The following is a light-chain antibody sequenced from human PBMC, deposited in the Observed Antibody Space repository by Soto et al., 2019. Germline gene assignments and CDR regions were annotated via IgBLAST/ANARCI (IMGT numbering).Light chain of an antibody. CDR3: QQYSTYSRT. CDR2: KAS. Sequence: DIQMTQSPSTLSASIGDRVTITWRASQNITIWLAWYQQKPGKAPKLLVYKASTLESGVPSRFSGSGSGTDFTLTIVSLQPDDFATYHCQQYSTYSRTFGQGTKVEIK. V-gene: IGKV1-5*03. CDR1: QNITIW. J-gene: IGKJ1*01.